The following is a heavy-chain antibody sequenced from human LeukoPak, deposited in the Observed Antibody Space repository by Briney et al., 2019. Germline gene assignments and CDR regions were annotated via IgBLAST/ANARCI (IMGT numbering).Heavy chain of an antibody. D-gene: IGHD6-6*01. Sequence: PGESLNISRKGSGYSFTSYWIGRVRQMPGKGLEWMGIIYPGDSHTRYSPSFQGQVTISADKSISTAYLQWSSLNASDTAMYYCARRSEYSSSGDAFDIWGQGTMVTVSS. V-gene: IGHV5-51*03. CDR1: GYSFTSYW. CDR3: ARRSEYSSSGDAFDI. CDR2: IYPGDSHT. J-gene: IGHJ3*02.